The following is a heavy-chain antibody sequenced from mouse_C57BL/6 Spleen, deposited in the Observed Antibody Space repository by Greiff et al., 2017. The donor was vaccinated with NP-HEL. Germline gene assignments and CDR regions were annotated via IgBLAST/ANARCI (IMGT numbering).Heavy chain of an antibody. Sequence: VQLQQPGAELVMPGASVKLSCKASGYTFTSYWMHWVKQRPGQGLEWIGEIDPSDSYTNYNQKFKGKSTLTVDKSSSTAYMQLSSLTSEDSAVYYCARKGDYYGSSYYFDVWGTGTTVTVSS. CDR1: GYTFTSYW. V-gene: IGHV1-69*01. D-gene: IGHD1-1*01. CDR2: IDPSDSYT. J-gene: IGHJ1*03. CDR3: ARKGDYYGSSYYFDV.